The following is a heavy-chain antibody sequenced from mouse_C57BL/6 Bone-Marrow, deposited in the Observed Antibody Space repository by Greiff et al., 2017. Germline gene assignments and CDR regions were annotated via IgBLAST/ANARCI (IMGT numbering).Heavy chain of an antibody. V-gene: IGHV5-6*01. J-gene: IGHJ2*01. Sequence: DVQLVESGGDLVKPGGSLKLSCAASGFTFSSYGMSWVRQTPDKRLEWVATISSGGSYTYYPDSVKGRFTISRDNAKNTLYLQMSSLKSEDTAMYYCARHRNFDYWGQGTTLTVSS. CDR3: ARHRNFDY. CDR2: ISSGGSYT. CDR1: GFTFSSYG.